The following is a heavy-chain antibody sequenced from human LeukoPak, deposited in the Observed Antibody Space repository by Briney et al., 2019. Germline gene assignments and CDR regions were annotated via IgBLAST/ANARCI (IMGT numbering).Heavy chain of an antibody. CDR2: IYHSGST. CDR1: GYSISSGYY. CDR3: ASLLWFGELLNDY. Sequence: SETLSLTCAVSGYSISSGYYWGWIRQPPGKGLEWIGSIYHSGSTYYNPSLKSRVTISVDTSKNQFSLKLSSVTAADTAGYYCASLLWFGELLNDYWGQGTLVTVSS. V-gene: IGHV4-38-2*01. D-gene: IGHD3-10*01. J-gene: IGHJ4*02.